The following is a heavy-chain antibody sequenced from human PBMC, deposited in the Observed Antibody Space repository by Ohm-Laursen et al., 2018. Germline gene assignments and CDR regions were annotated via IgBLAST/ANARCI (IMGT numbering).Heavy chain of an antibody. J-gene: IGHJ4*02. D-gene: IGHD3-22*01. CDR1: GGSISSYY. V-gene: IGHV4-4*07. CDR2: IYTSGST. CDR3: ARDSPMKGTADY. Sequence: PGTLSLTCTVSGGSISSYYWSWIRQPAGKGLEWIGRIYTSGSTNYNPSLKSRVTMSVDTSKNQFSLKLSSVTAADTAVYYCARDSPMKGTADYWGQGTLVTVSS.